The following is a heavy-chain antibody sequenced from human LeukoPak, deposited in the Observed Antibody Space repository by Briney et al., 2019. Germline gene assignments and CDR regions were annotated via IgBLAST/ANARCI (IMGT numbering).Heavy chain of an antibody. V-gene: IGHV4-4*02. D-gene: IGHD6-6*01. Sequence: SGTLSLTCTVSSDSIFSSNWWSWVRQPPGKGLEWIGQIFHSGSTSYSPSLKSRVTISADKSKNQFSLKLSSVTAADTAVYYCARDRSSSPGVWFDPWGQGTLVTVSS. CDR3: ARDRSSSPGVWFDP. CDR1: SDSIFSSNW. CDR2: IFHSGST. J-gene: IGHJ5*02.